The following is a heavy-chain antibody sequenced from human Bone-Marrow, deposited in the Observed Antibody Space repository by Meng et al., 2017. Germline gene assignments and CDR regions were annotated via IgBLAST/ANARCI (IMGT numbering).Heavy chain of an antibody. D-gene: IGHD2-2*01. CDR3: ARVGCSSTSCYGEFDY. J-gene: IGHJ4*02. V-gene: IGHV3-74*01. Sequence: GGSLRLSCAASGFTFSSYAMSWVRQASGKGLVWVSRINGDGRSTSYADSVKGRFTISRDNAKNTVYLHMNSLRAEDTGVYYCARVGCSSTSCYGEFDYWGQGTLVTVSS. CDR2: INGDGRST. CDR1: GFTFSSYA.